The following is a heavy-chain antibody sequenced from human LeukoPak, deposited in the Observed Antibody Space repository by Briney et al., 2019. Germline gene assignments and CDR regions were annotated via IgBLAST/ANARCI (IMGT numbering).Heavy chain of an antibody. J-gene: IGHJ6*03. V-gene: IGHV1-8*02. CDR1: GYTFTSYG. CDR2: MSPKSGNT. CDR3: ARGVGGLGNMDV. D-gene: IGHD3-16*01. Sequence: VASVKVSCKASGYTFTSYGISWVRQAPGQGLEWMGWMSPKSGNTDYAQKFKGRVTMTRNTSINTAYLELSSLTSDDTAVYFCARGVGGLGNMDVWGKGTTVIISS.